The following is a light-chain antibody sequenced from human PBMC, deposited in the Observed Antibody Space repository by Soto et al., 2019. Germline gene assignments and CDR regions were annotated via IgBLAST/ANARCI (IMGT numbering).Light chain of an antibody. CDR3: AAWDVSLVV. CDR1: SSNIGTNT. CDR2: SDN. V-gene: IGLV1-44*01. Sequence: QSVLTQPPSASGTPGQRVTIFCSGSSSNIGTNTVIWYQQLPGAAPKLLIYSDNQRPSGVPDRFSGSKSGTSASLAISGLQSEDEAGYSCAAWDVSLVVFGGGTKLTVL. J-gene: IGLJ2*01.